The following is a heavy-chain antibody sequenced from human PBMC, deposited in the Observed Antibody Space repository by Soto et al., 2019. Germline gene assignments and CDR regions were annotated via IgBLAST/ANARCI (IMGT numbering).Heavy chain of an antibody. D-gene: IGHD2-2*01. CDR1: GFTFSHHG. Sequence: QVQLVESRGGVVQPGRSLSLSCAASGFTFSHHGMHWVRQAPGKGLEWVAVISYDGSNKYYVDSVKGRFTISRDNSKNTLYLQMNSLRAEDTAVYYCAKDPRNGSTAAVAYYFDYWGQGTLVTVSS. CDR2: ISYDGSNK. V-gene: IGHV3-30*18. J-gene: IGHJ4*02. CDR3: AKDPRNGSTAAVAYYFDY.